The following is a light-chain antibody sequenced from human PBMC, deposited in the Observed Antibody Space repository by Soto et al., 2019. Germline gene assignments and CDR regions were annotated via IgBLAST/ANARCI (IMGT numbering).Light chain of an antibody. J-gene: IGLJ1*01. CDR1: TSNLGNNY. Sequence: QSVLAQPPSVSAAPGQRVTVSCSTTTSNLGNNYISWYQHLPGAAPRLLIYDDTERPSGIPDRFSGSRSATSATLGIAGLQTGDEADYFCGAWDPSLNAYLFGTGPKVTVL. CDR2: DDT. CDR3: GAWDPSLNAYL. V-gene: IGLV1-51*01.